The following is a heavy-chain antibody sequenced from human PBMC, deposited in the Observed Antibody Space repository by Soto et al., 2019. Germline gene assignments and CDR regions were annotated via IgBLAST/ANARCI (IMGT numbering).Heavy chain of an antibody. CDR2: ISSSSSYT. J-gene: IGHJ6*02. CDR1: GFTFSDYY. CDR3: ARDGEYSSSWYPRDYGMDV. V-gene: IGHV3-11*05. Sequence: PGGSLRLSCAASGFTFSDYYMSWIRQAPGKGLEWVSYISSSSSYTNYADSVKGRFTISRDNAKNSLYLQMNSLRAEDTAVYYCARDGEYSSSWYPRDYGMDVWGQGTTVTVS. D-gene: IGHD6-13*01.